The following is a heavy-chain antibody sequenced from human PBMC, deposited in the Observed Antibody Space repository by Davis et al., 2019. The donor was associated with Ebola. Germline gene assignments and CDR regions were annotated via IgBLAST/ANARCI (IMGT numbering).Heavy chain of an antibody. D-gene: IGHD3-10*01. Sequence: ASVKVSCKASGYTFTGYYMHWVRQAPGQGLEWMGWINPNSGGTNYSQKFQGWVTMTRNTSISTAYMELRSLRSDDTAVYYCARNGVLWFRELSFNWFDPWGQGTLVTVSS. CDR2: INPNSGGT. CDR1: GYTFTGYY. J-gene: IGHJ5*02. V-gene: IGHV1-2*04. CDR3: ARNGVLWFRELSFNWFDP.